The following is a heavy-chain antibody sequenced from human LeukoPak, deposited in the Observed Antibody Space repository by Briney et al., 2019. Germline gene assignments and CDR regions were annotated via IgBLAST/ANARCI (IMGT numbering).Heavy chain of an antibody. D-gene: IGHD5-12*01. CDR3: ARPMEPQVDIVADY. CDR2: ISSSGSTI. V-gene: IGHV3-11*04. Sequence: PGGSLRLSCAASGFTFSDYYMSWIRQAPGKGLEWVAYISSSGSTIYYADSVKGRFTISRDNAKDSLYLQMNSQRAEDTAVYYCARPMEPQVDIVADYWGQGTLVTVSS. CDR1: GFTFSDYY. J-gene: IGHJ4*02.